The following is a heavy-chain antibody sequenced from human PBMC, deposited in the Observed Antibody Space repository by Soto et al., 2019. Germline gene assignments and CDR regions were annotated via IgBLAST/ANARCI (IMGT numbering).Heavy chain of an antibody. CDR3: AKWGKDWYYYYGIDV. D-gene: IGHD3-9*01. V-gene: IGHV3-23*01. Sequence: GGSLRLSCAASGFRFSSYAMSWVRQAPGTGLEWVSGISDGDDTTYYADSVKGRFTISRDNSRNALFLQMNGLRAEDTAVYYCAKWGKDWYYYYGIDVWGQGTTVTVSS. CDR1: GFRFSSYA. CDR2: ISDGDDTT. J-gene: IGHJ6*02.